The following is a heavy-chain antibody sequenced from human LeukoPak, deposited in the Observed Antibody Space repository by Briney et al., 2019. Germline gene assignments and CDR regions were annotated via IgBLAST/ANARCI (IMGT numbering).Heavy chain of an antibody. V-gene: IGHV3-7*01. J-gene: IGHJ4*02. CDR2: IKQDGSEK. D-gene: IGHD4-11*01. CDR1: GFTFSSYW. CDR3: AKVGLTVTTILDYFGY. Sequence: GGSLRLSCAASGFTFSSYWMSWVRQAPGKGLEWVANIKQDGSEKYYVDSVKGRFTISRDNAKNSLYLQMNSLRAEDTAVYYCAKVGLTVTTILDYFGYWGQGTLVTVSS.